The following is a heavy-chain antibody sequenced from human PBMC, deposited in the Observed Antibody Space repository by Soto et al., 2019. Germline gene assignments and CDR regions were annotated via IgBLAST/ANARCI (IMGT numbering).Heavy chain of an antibody. CDR3: AKRGVDTFGLSY. Sequence: EVQLVESGGGLVQPGGSLRLSCAVSGFTFSSFWRPWVRQPPGEGLVWVSRINTDGSSTSYADSVKGRFTISRDNAKNTLYLQMNSLRVEDTAMYYCAKRGVDTFGLSYWGQGTLVTVSS. CDR2: INTDGSST. J-gene: IGHJ4*02. CDR1: GFTFSSFW. V-gene: IGHV3-74*01. D-gene: IGHD3-10*01.